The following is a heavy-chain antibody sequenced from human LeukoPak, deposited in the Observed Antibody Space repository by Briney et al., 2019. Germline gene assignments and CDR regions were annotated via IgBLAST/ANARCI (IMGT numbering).Heavy chain of an antibody. J-gene: IGHJ6*02. CDR3: ARVQHYYYGMDV. Sequence: PSETLSLTCTVSAGSISSHYWNWIRQPPGKGLEWIGHIFYSGSTNYNPSLKSRVTISVDTSKNQFSLKLSSVTAADTAVYYCARVQHYYYGMDVWGQGTTVTVSS. CDR1: AGSISSHY. V-gene: IGHV4-59*08. CDR2: IFYSGST.